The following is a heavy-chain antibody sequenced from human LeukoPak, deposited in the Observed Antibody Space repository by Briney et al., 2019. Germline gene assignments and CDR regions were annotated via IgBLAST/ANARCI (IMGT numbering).Heavy chain of an antibody. CDR3: ARAAGYSSGWYVQPDAFDI. J-gene: IGHJ3*02. CDR1: GITFSDHY. V-gene: IGHV3-72*01. D-gene: IGHD6-19*01. CDR2: VRNKANSYTT. Sequence: GGSLRLSCAASGITFSDHYMDWVRQAPGKGLEWVGRVRNKANSYTTEYAASVRGRFAISRDDSKNSLYLQMNSLRAEDTAVYYCARAAGYSSGWYVQPDAFDIWGQGTMVTVSS.